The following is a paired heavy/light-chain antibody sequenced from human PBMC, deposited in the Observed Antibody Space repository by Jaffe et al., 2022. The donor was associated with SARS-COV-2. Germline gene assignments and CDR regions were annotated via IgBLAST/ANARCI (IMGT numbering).Heavy chain of an antibody. J-gene: IGHJ4*02. V-gene: IGHV3-23*04. CDR1: GFSFVNHA. CDR3: AKTFYYDSTYWNKRQFDY. D-gene: IGHD3-22*01. Sequence: EVQLVESGGGLVQPGGSLRLSCVASGFSFVNHAMTWVRRTPGKGLEWVSTITGSGDTPYYADSVKGRFTISRDNSRNTLYLQMSGLRADDTAVYYCAKTFYYDSTYWNKRQFDYWGQGTRVTVSS. CDR2: ITGSGDTP.
Light chain of an antibody. CDR3: QSHDSSLSVL. J-gene: IGLJ2*01. V-gene: IGLV1-40*01. CDR1: NSNIGAGYD. Sequence: QSVLTQPPSVSGAPGQRVTISCTGSNSNIGAGYDVHWYQQLPGTAPKLVIYGNNNRPSGVPDRFSGSKSGTSASLAITGLQAEDEADYYCQSHDSSLSVLFGGGTKLTVL. CDR2: GNN.